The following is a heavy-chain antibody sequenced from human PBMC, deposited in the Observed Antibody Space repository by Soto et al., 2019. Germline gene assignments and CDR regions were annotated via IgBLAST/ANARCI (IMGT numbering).Heavy chain of an antibody. D-gene: IGHD3-10*01. CDR2: IHYSGST. CDR1: GGSISSSNW. V-gene: IGHV4-4*02. Sequence: QVQLQESGPGLVKTSGTLSLTCAVSGGSISSSNWCSWVRQPPGKGLEWIGEIHYSGSTNYNSSLKSRVTVSLDKSKNQFSLELSSVTDADTAVYYCDIGVRGWGRGTLVTVSS. CDR3: DIGVRG. J-gene: IGHJ4*02.